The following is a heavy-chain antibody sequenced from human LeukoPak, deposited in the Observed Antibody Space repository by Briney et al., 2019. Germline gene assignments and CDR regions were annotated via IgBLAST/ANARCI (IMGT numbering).Heavy chain of an antibody. CDR1: GFTPRTYW. CDR3: VRDLGDY. J-gene: IGHJ4*02. Sequence: GGSLRLSCVASGFTPRTYWMNWVRQGPGKALLWVARIDRDGTLMTHADSVEGRFTISRDNAQNTVYLQMNDLRDEDTATYYCVRDLGDYWGQGTLVTVSS. CDR2: IDRDGTLM. V-gene: IGHV3-74*03.